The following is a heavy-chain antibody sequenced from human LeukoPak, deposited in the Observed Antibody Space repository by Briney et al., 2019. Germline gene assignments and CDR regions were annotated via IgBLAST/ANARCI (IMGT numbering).Heavy chain of an antibody. CDR2: IYYSGST. Sequence: GSXXXXGYYWSWIRQHXGKGLEWIGYIYYSGSTNYNPSLKSRVTISVDTSKNQFSLKLSSVTAADTAVYYCASNDFWSGYPDYWGQGTLVTVSS. CDR1: GSXXXXGYY. D-gene: IGHD3-3*01. V-gene: IGHV4-61*08. CDR3: ASNDFWSGYPDY. J-gene: IGHJ4*02.